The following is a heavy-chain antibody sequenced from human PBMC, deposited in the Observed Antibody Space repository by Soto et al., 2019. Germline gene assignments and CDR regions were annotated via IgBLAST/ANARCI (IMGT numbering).Heavy chain of an antibody. CDR1: GFTFSSYA. J-gene: IGHJ4*02. CDR2: ISGSGGST. V-gene: IGHV3-23*01. Sequence: GGSLRLSCAASGFTFSSYAMSWVRQAPGKGLEWVSAISGSGGSTYYADSVKGRFTISRDNSKNTLYLQMNSLRAEDTAVYYCAKSLYTRFGVAIAFDYWGQGTLVTVSS. CDR3: AKSLYTRFGVAIAFDY. D-gene: IGHD3-10*01.